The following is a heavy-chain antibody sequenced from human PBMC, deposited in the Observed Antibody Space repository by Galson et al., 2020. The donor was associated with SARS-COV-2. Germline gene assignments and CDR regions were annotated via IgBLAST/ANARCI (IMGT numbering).Heavy chain of an antibody. CDR3: ARGGNQYFYYMDV. CDR1: GFTFSSYG. Sequence: GGSLRLSCAASGFTFSSYGLHWVRQAPGKGLEWVTSILYDGSQRYYADSVKGQFTISRDNSKNTLYLQMNSLRPEDTAVYYCARGGNQYFYYMDVWGKGTTVIVS. V-gene: IGHV3-30*04. CDR2: ILYDGSQR. D-gene: IGHD3-16*01. J-gene: IGHJ6*03.